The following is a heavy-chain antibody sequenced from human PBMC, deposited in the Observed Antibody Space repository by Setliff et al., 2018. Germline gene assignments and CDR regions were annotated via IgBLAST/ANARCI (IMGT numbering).Heavy chain of an antibody. D-gene: IGHD3-10*01. CDR1: GDSISYISYY. J-gene: IGHJ6*03. CDR2: IYYSGTA. Sequence: ETLSLTCTISGDSISYISYYWGFIRQSPGKGPEWIGSIYYSGTAYYNPSLESRVTMFVDTSKNQFSLRLNSVTAADTAVYYCARHKSNGSGSYPSLYMDVWGKGIMVTVSS. CDR3: ARHKSNGSGSYPSLYMDV. V-gene: IGHV4-39*01.